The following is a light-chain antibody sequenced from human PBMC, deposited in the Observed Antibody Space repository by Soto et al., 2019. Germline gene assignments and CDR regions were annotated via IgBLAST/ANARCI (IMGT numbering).Light chain of an antibody. CDR2: RSD. J-gene: IGLJ3*02. V-gene: IGLV1-47*01. Sequence: QSVLTQPPSASGTPGQRVTISWSGSSSNIGSTHVYWVQQLPGTAPKLLVYRSDQRPSGVPDRFSGSKSDTSASLAISGLRSEDEANYYCAAWDDSLSGWVFGGGTQLTVL. CDR1: SSNIGSTH. CDR3: AAWDDSLSGWV.